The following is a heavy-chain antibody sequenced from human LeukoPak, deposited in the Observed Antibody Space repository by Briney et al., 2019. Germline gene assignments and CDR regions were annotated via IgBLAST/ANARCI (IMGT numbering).Heavy chain of an antibody. J-gene: IGHJ5*02. CDR1: GYTFTGYY. V-gene: IGHV1-2*06. CDR3: ARGNVEMATILVRFDP. CDR2: INPNSGGT. Sequence: ASVKVSCKASGYTFTGYYMHWVRQAPGQGLEWMGRINPNSGGTNYAQKFQGRVTMTRDASISTAYMELSRLRSDDTAVYYCARGNVEMATILVRFDPWGQGTLVTVSS. D-gene: IGHD5-24*01.